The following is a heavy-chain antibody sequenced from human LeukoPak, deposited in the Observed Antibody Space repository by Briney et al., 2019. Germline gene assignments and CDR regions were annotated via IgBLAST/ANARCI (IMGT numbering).Heavy chain of an antibody. J-gene: IGHJ3*02. D-gene: IGHD2-15*01. CDR2: IKQDGSEK. CDR1: GFTFSSYW. V-gene: IGHV3-7*01. Sequence: PGGSLRLSCAASGFTFSSYWMSWVRQAPGKGLEWVANIKQDGSEKYYVDSVKGRFTISRDNAKNSLYLQMNSLRAEDTAVYYCAREESFVVPDAFDIWGQGTMVTVSS. CDR3: AREESFVVPDAFDI.